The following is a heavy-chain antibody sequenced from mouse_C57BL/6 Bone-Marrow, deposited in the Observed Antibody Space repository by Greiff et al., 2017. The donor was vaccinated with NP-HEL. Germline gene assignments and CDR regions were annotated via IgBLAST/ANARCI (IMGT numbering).Heavy chain of an antibody. V-gene: IGHV1-4*01. J-gene: IGHJ3*01. CDR3: ASRSPWFAY. CDR2: INPSSGYT. Sequence: VQLQESGAELARPGASVKMSCKASGYTFTSYTMHWVKQRPGQGLEWIGYINPSSGYTKYNQKFKDKATLTADKSSSTAYMQLSSLTSEDSAVYYCASRSPWFAYWGQGTLVTVSA. D-gene: IGHD1-1*01. CDR1: GYTFTSYT.